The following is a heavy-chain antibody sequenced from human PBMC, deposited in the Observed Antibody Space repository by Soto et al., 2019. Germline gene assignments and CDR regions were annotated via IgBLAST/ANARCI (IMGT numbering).Heavy chain of an antibody. D-gene: IGHD2-2*01. CDR1: GFTFSSYA. J-gene: IGHJ5*02. Sequence: GGSLRLSCAASGFTFSSYAMSWVRQAPGKGLEWVSAISGSGGSTYYADSVKGRFTISRDNSKNTLYLQMNSLRAEDTAVYYCAKVRNTDCSSTSCYVNWFDPWGQGTLVTVSS. CDR2: ISGSGGST. CDR3: AKVRNTDCSSTSCYVNWFDP. V-gene: IGHV3-23*01.